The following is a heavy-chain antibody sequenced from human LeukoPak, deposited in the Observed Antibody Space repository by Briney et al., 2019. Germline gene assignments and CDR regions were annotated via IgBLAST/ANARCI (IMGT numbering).Heavy chain of an antibody. CDR2: IYYSGST. D-gene: IGHD3-22*01. CDR3: ARDTYYYDSRYDY. J-gene: IGHJ4*02. V-gene: IGHV4-39*07. Sequence: SETLSLTCTVSGGSISSSSYYWGWIRQPPGKGLEWIGSIYYSGSTYYNPSLKSRVTISVDTSKNQFSLKLSSVTAADTAVYYCARDTYYYDSRYDYWGQGTLVTVSS. CDR1: GGSISSSSYY.